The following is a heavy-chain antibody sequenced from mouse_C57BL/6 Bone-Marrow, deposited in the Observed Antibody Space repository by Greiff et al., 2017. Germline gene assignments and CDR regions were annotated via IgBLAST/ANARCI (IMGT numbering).Heavy chain of an antibody. V-gene: IGHV5-16*01. CDR1: GFTFSDYY. J-gene: IGHJ1*03. CDR2: INYDGSST. CDR3: AREGYYYGSSYRYFDV. Sequence: EVKLMESEGGLVQPGSSMKLSCTASGFTFSDYYMAWVRQVPEKGLEWVANINYDGSSTYYLDSLKSRFIISRDNAKNILYLQMSSLKSEDTATYYCAREGYYYGSSYRYFDVWGTGTTVTVSS. D-gene: IGHD1-1*01.